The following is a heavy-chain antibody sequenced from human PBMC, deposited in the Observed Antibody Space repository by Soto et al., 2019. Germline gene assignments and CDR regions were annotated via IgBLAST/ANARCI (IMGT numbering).Heavy chain of an antibody. V-gene: IGHV4-59*01. Sequence: QVQLQESGPGLVKPSETLSLTCTVSGGSISSYYWSWIRQPPGKGLEWIGYIYYSGSTNYNPSLKSRVIISVDTSKNQFSLMLSSVTAADTAVYYCARVWGGAFDIWGQGTMVTVSS. CDR1: GGSISSYY. D-gene: IGHD3-10*01. CDR2: IYYSGST. J-gene: IGHJ3*02. CDR3: ARVWGGAFDI.